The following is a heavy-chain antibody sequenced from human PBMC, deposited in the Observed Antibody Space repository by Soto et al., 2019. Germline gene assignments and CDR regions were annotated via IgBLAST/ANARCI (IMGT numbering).Heavy chain of an antibody. CDR1: GYTFTSYG. V-gene: IGHV1-18*01. J-gene: IGHJ4*02. CDR2: ISAYNGNT. CDR3: ARDGPFWSGYSASEPFDY. Sequence: GASVKVSCKASGYTFTSYGISWVRQAPGQGLEWMGWISAYNGNTNYAQKLQGRVTMTTDTSTSTAYMELRSLRSDDTAVYYCARDGPFWSGYSASEPFDYWGQGTLVTVSS. D-gene: IGHD3-3*01.